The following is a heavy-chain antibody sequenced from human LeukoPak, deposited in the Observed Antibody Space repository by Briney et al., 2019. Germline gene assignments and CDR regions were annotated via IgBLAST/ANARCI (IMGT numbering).Heavy chain of an antibody. CDR2: LRGDGDT. CDR3: AKASWVSSADAVL. Sequence: PGGSLRLSCAASGFTFSSYAMSSGRQAPARGLGRGSSLRGDGDTFYADSVKGRFTLSRDESRNTVYLQMNNLRGEDTAVYFCAKASWVSSADAVLWGQGTLVTVSS. D-gene: IGHD3-3*02. J-gene: IGHJ4*02. V-gene: IGHV3-23*01. CDR1: GFTFSSYA.